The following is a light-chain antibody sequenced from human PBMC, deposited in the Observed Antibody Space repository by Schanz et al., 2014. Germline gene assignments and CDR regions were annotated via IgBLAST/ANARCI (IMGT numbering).Light chain of an antibody. V-gene: IGKV3-11*01. CDR3: QQANSFPIS. Sequence: EIVLTQSPVTLSLYPGERATLSCRASQSVNSYLAWYQQKPGLAPRLLIYDASNRATGIPARFSGSGSGTDFTLTISSLQPEDFATYYCQQANSFPISFGQGTRLEIK. CDR2: DAS. CDR1: QSVNSY. J-gene: IGKJ5*01.